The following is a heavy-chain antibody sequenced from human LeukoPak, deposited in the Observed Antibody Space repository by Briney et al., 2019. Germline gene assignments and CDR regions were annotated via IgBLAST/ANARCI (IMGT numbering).Heavy chain of an antibody. CDR1: GYTFSGYY. J-gene: IGHJ3*02. V-gene: IGHV1-2*02. CDR2: INPNSGGT. D-gene: IGHD3-10*01. CDR3: ARNIWFGESADAFDI. Sequence: ASVKVSCKASGYTFSGYYIHWVRQAPGQGLEWMGWINPNSGGTNYAQKFQGRVTMTRDKSIRTAYMELSRLTSDDTAVYYCARNIWFGESADAFDIWGRGTMVTVSS.